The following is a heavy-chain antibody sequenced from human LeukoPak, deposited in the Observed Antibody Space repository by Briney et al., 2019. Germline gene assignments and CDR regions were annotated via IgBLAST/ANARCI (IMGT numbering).Heavy chain of an antibody. J-gene: IGHJ4*02. CDR1: GGSFSGYY. CDR3: ARGWGTGTTRAYFDY. D-gene: IGHD1-7*01. V-gene: IGHV4-34*01. CDR2: INHSGST. Sequence: SETLSLTCTVDGGSFSGYYWSWIRQPPGKGLEWIGEINHSGSTNYNPSLESRVTISVDTSKNQFSLKLSSVTAADTAVYYCARGWGTGTTRAYFDYWGQGTLVTVSS.